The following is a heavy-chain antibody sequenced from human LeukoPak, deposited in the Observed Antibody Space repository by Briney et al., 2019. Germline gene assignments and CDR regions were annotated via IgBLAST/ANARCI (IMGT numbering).Heavy chain of an antibody. Sequence: SETLSLTCTLSGGSISSSSYYRGWIRQPPGKGLEWIGSVLYSGSTHYNPSLKSRVTISVDTSKNQFSLRLSSVTAADTAVYFCARATIYWYFDLWGRGTQVTVSS. CDR1: GGSISSSSYY. CDR2: VLYSGST. V-gene: IGHV4-39*01. J-gene: IGHJ2*01. CDR3: ARATIYWYFDL. D-gene: IGHD5-12*01.